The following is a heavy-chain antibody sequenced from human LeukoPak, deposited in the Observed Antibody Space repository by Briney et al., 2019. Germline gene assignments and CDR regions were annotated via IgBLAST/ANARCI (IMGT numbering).Heavy chain of an antibody. D-gene: IGHD3-16*01. J-gene: IGHJ3*01. Sequence: ASVKVSCKASGYTFTNYGINWVRQAPGQRPEWMGWFSTYNGDTKYAQKLKGRVTLTADTLTSTAYKELRTLISDDTATYYCAIGQGVITWGGADVYDVWGQGTTVIVSS. CDR2: FSTYNGDT. CDR3: AIGQGVITWGGADVYDV. V-gene: IGHV1-18*01. CDR1: GYTFTNYG.